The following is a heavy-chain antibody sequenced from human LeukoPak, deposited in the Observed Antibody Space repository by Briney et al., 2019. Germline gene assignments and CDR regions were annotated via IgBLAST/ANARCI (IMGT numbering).Heavy chain of an antibody. V-gene: IGHV4-4*07. J-gene: IGHJ5*02. Sequence: SETLSLTCTVSGGSISGYYWSWIRQPAGKGLEWIGRIYNSESINYDPSLKSRVTMSIDTSKNQFSLKLNPVTAADTAVYYCARDRSSSYTRVWFDPWGQGVLVTVSS. D-gene: IGHD6-13*01. CDR2: IYNSESI. CDR3: ARDRSSSYTRVWFDP. CDR1: GGSISGYY.